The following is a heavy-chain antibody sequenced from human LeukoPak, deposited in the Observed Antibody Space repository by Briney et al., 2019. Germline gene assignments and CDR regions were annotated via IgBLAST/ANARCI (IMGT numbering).Heavy chain of an antibody. V-gene: IGHV4-34*01. D-gene: IGHD2-2*01. CDR2: INHSGST. J-gene: IGHJ4*02. CDR3: ARVVVVPAAIDY. CDR1: GGSFSGYY. Sequence: SETLSPTCAVYGGSFSGYYWSWIRQPPGKGLEWIGEINHSGSTNYNPSLKSRVTISVDTSKNQFSLKLSSVTAADTAVYYCARVVVVPAAIDYWGQGTLVTVSS.